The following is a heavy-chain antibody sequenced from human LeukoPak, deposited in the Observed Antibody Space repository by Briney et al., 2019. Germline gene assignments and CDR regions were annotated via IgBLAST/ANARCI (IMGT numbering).Heavy chain of an antibody. CDR1: GFTFGSYG. CDR2: IRSDGSNK. J-gene: IGHJ3*02. CDR3: VRGRGYSSSRGVGLLDAFDI. D-gene: IGHD6-13*01. Sequence: PGGSLRLSCAASGFTFGSYGMHWVRQAPGKGLEWVTFIRSDGSNKYYADSVKGRFTISRDNAKNSLYLQMNSLRAEDTAVYYCVRGRGYSSSRGVGLLDAFDIWGQGTMVTVSS. V-gene: IGHV3-30*02.